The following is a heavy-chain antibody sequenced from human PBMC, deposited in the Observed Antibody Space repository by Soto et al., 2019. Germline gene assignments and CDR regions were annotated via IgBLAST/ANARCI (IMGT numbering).Heavy chain of an antibody. CDR1: GGSISSSSYY. CDR2: IYYSGST. D-gene: IGHD6-13*01. Sequence: SETLSLTCTVSGGSISSSSYYWGWIRQPPGKGLEWIGSIYYSGSTYYNPSLKSRVTISVDTSKNQFSLKLSSVTAADTAVYYCARQSGIAAAGIFYYYYYYMDVWGKGTTVTVSS. CDR3: ARQSGIAAAGIFYYYYYYMDV. V-gene: IGHV4-39*01. J-gene: IGHJ6*03.